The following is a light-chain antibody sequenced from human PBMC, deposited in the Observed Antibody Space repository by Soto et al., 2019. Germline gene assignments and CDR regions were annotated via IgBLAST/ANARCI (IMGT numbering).Light chain of an antibody. CDR2: WAS. CDR3: QQYYSTPIT. CDR1: RSVLYSSNNKNY. Sequence: DILMTQSPASLAVSVGERATINCKSSRSVLYSSNNKNYLAWYQQKPGQPPKLLIYWASTRESGVPDRFSGSGSGTDFTLTISSLQAEDVAVYYCQQYYSTPITFGQGTRLEIK. V-gene: IGKV4-1*01. J-gene: IGKJ5*01.